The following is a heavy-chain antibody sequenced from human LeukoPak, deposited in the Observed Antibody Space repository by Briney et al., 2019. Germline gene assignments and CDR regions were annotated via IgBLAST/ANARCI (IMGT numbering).Heavy chain of an antibody. CDR3: AREEFPTQYDSRGYLRY. Sequence: GGSLRLSCAASGFTVSGSYMNWVRQAPGKGLEWVSIIYSSGRTYYADSVKGRFTISRDNSKNTLYLQMNSLRAEDTAVYYCAREEFPTQYDSRGYLRYWGQGTLVTVSS. D-gene: IGHD3-22*01. V-gene: IGHV3-53*01. J-gene: IGHJ4*02. CDR1: GFTVSGSY. CDR2: IYSSGRT.